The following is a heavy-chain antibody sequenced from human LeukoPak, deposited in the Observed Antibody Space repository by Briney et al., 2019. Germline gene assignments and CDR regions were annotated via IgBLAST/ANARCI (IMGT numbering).Heavy chain of an antibody. J-gene: IGHJ4*02. CDR2: ISAYNGNT. CDR3: ARASYCSGGSCYSDY. Sequence: ASPKVSSTASGYTFTSYSISRGPQAPRPGLEWMGWISAYNGNTIYAQTVKGRVTMTTDTSTSTAYMELRSLKSDDTAVYYCARASYCSGGSCYSDYWGQGTLVTVSS. CDR1: GYTFTSYS. V-gene: IGHV1-18*01. D-gene: IGHD2-15*01.